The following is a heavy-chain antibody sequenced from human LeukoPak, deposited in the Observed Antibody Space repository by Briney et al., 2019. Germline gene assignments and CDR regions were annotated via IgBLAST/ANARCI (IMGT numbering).Heavy chain of an antibody. CDR1: GGSISSYY. CDR3: ARGPASRGWFDP. J-gene: IGHJ5*02. CDR2: IYYSGST. Sequence: PSETLSLTCTVSGGSISSYYWSWIRQPPGKGLEWIGYIYYSGSTNYNPSLKSRVTISVDTSKNRFSLKLSSVTAADTAVYYCARGPASRGWFDPWGQGTLVTVSS. V-gene: IGHV4-59*01.